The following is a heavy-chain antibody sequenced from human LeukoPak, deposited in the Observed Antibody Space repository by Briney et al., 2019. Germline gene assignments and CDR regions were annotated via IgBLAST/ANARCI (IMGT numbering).Heavy chain of an antibody. D-gene: IGHD6-19*01. CDR2: MNSDGSST. CDR3: ARDPGSSSGWGYFFDY. V-gene: IGHV3-74*01. J-gene: IGHJ4*02. Sequence: PGGSLRLSCAASGFTFRSYWMHWVRQAPGKGLVWVSRMNSDGSSTTYADSVKGRFTISRDNAKNTLYLQMNSLRADETAVYYCARDPGSSSGWGYFFDYWGQGTLVTVSS. CDR1: GFTFRSYW.